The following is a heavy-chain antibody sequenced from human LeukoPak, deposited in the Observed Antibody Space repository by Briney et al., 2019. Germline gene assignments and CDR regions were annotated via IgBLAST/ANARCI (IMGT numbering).Heavy chain of an antibody. J-gene: IGHJ4*02. CDR3: ARSPYSSGWYHLDY. Sequence: GSLRLSCAASGFSFSSFAMSWVRQAPGKGLEWVSAISGSGGSTYYADSVEGRFSISRDNSKNTLYLQMNSLRAEDTAVYYCARSPYSSGWYHLDYWGQGTLVTVSS. CDR1: GFSFSSFA. CDR2: ISGSGGST. D-gene: IGHD6-19*01. V-gene: IGHV3-23*01.